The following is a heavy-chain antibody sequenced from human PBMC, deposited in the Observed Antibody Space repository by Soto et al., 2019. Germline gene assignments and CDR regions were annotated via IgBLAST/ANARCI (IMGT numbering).Heavy chain of an antibody. Sequence: EVQLIESGGGRVQPGKSLRLSCSVAGFTFDDYAMHWVRQVPGRGLEWVSGITWNSGRFAYAHSVQGRFSISRDNAKNSLYLQMTNLRLEDTALYYCVEDRGQSAVLRAYDFWGPGTLVTVSS. V-gene: IGHV3-9*01. J-gene: IGHJ4*02. D-gene: IGHD3-3*01. CDR3: VEDRGQSAVLRAYDF. CDR1: GFTFDDYA. CDR2: ITWNSGRF.